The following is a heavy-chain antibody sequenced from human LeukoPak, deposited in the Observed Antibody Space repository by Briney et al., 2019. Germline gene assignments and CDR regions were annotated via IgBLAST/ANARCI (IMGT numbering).Heavy chain of an antibody. J-gene: IGHJ5*02. CDR1: GYSISRGFY. CDR2: MFHSGST. V-gene: IGHV4-38-2*02. CDR3: ARDSGTYHTLNS. Sequence: SETVSLTCAVSGYSISRGFYSGWIRQTPGKGLEWIASMFHSGSTYYNPSLKTRVAISVDTSKNQFSLKLTSVTAADTAIYYCARDSGTYHTLNSWGQGTLVTVSS. D-gene: IGHD1-26*01.